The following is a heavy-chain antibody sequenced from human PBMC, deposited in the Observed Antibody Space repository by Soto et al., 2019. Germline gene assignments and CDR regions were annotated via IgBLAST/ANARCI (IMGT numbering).Heavy chain of an antibody. CDR1: GFRFSDSV. V-gene: IGHV3-73*01. CDR2: IRGQADSYAT. J-gene: IGHJ3*02. Sequence: GALRLSCAASGFRFSDSVMDWVRQTSGKGLEWVGRIRGQADSYATAYAASVKGRFIISRDDSKNTAYLQMDSLRTEDTALYYCTSNRDYAFHIWGQGNMVTIS. D-gene: IGHD2-21*02. CDR3: TSNRDYAFHI.